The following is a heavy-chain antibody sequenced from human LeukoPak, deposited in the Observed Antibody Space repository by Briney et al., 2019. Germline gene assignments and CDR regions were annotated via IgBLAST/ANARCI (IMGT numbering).Heavy chain of an antibody. J-gene: IGHJ3*02. CDR1: GFTFSSYS. CDR3: ARPDEQQLVRDAFDI. V-gene: IGHV3-21*01. Sequence: GGSLRLSCAASGFTFSSYSMNWVRQAPGKGLEWVSSISSSSSYIYYADSVKGRFTISRDNAKNSLYLQMNSLRAEDTAVYYCARPDEQQLVRDAFDIWGQGTMSPSLQ. D-gene: IGHD6-13*01. CDR2: ISSSSSYI.